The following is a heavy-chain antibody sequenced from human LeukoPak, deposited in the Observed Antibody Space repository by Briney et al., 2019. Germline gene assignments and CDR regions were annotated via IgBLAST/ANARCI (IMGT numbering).Heavy chain of an antibody. CDR2: IYYSGST. V-gene: IGHV4-59*01. D-gene: IGHD6-19*01. CDR1: GHSISSYY. CDR3: ARDRGSGWYGY. J-gene: IGHJ4*02. Sequence: PSEALSLTCTVSGHSISSYYWSWLRQPPGKGLEWIGYIYYSGSTNYNPSLKSRVTISVDTSKNQFSLKLSSVTAADTAVYYCARDRGSGWYGYWGQGTLVTVSS.